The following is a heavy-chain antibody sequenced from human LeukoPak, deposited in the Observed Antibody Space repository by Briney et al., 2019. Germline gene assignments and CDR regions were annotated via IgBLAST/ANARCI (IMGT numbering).Heavy chain of an antibody. V-gene: IGHV1-2*02. Sequence: AASVKVSCKASGYTFSGHYMHWVRPAPGQGLEWMGWINPNSGSTNFAQKFQGRVTMTRDTSISTAYMDLSWLTSDDTAVYYCARGGTICSGSDCYLNWLDPWGQGTLVTVSS. D-gene: IGHD2-21*02. CDR1: GYTFSGHY. CDR2: INPNSGST. CDR3: ARGGTICSGSDCYLNWLDP. J-gene: IGHJ5*02.